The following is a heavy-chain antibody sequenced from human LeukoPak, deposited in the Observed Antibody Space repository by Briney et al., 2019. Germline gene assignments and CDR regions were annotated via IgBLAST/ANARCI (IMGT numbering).Heavy chain of an antibody. CDR1: GFTFSNYA. V-gene: IGHV3-23*01. CDR2: ISGSGGQK. CDR3: AKHVWTSVWFFDY. J-gene: IGHJ4*02. D-gene: IGHD6-19*01. Sequence: GGSLRLSCAASGFTFSNYALSWVRQAPGKGLEWVSLISGSGGQKDYADSVKGRFTISRDNSGNTLNLHMDSLKAEDTAVYYCAKHVWTSVWFFDYWGQGTLVTVSS.